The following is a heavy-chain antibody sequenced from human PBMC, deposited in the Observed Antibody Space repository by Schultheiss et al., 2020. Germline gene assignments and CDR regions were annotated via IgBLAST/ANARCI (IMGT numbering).Heavy chain of an antibody. CDR1: GGSISSYY. CDR3: TTVVPAASDAFDI. J-gene: IGHJ3*02. D-gene: IGHD2-2*01. CDR2: IYYSGST. V-gene: IGHV4-59*12. Sequence: SATLSLTCTVSGGSISSYYWSWIRQPPGKGLEWIGYIYYSGSTNYNPSLKSRVTISVDTSKNQFSLKLSSVTAEDTAVYYCTTVVPAASDAFDIWGEGTMVTGSS.